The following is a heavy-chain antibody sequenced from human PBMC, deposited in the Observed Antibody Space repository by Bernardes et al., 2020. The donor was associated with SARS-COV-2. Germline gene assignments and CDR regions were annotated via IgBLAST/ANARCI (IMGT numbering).Heavy chain of an antibody. J-gene: IGHJ6*02. CDR1: GFSFDDYA. CDR2: IGGNSGKA. CDR3: ARSGGHGATRYYFRGMDV. D-gene: IGHD1-26*01. Sequence: GGSLRLSCAASGFSFDDYAMNWVRQAPGKGLEWVSGIGGNSGKAIYADSVKGRFTISRDNAKSSLYLQMNSLRTEDTAFYYCARSGGHGATRYYFRGMDVWGQGPAVTVSS. V-gene: IGHV3-9*01.